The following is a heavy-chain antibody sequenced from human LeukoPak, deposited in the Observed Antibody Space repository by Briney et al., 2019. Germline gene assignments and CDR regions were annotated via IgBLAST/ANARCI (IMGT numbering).Heavy chain of an antibody. V-gene: IGHV3-11*01. J-gene: IGHJ4*02. D-gene: IGHD1-26*01. CDR3: AREARGSGRDFDY. CDR2: IGTRSNPI. CDR1: GFSFSDFY. Sequence: PGGSLRLSCAASGFSFSDFYMSWIRQAPGMGLEWISYIGTRSNPICYADSVKGRFTISRDDAKNSLYLQMNSLRDEDTAVYFCAREARGSGRDFDYWGQGILVTVSS.